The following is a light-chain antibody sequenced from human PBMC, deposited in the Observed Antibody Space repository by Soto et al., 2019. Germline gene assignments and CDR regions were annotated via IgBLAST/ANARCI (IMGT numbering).Light chain of an antibody. Sequence: EIVLTQSPATLSLSPGERATLSCRASQSVSSYLAWYQQKPGQAPRLLIYDASNRATGIPARFSGSGSGTDFTLTISSLEPEDSAVYYCQQFDDSVTFGQGTRLGL. CDR1: QSVSSY. CDR2: DAS. J-gene: IGKJ5*01. V-gene: IGKV3-11*01. CDR3: QQFDDSVT.